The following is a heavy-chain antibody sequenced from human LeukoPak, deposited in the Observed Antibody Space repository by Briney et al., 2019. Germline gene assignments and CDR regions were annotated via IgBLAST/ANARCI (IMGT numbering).Heavy chain of an antibody. CDR3: ATTDIYPLSWVWFDY. Sequence: GGSLRLSCAASGFTLSSYWMSWVRQAPGKGLEWVANIKQDGSEKYYVDSVKGRFTISRDNAKNSLYLQMNSLRAEDTAVYYCATTDIYPLSWVWFDYWGQGTLVTVSS. J-gene: IGHJ4*02. CDR2: IKQDGSEK. CDR1: GFTLSSYW. V-gene: IGHV3-7*01. D-gene: IGHD6-13*01.